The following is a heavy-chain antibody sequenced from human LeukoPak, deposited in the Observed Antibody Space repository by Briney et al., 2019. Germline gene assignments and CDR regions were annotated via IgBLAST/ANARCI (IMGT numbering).Heavy chain of an antibody. Sequence: LRASVKVSCKASGYTFTSYAMHWVRQAPGQRLEWMGWINAGNGNTKYSQKFQGRVTITRDTSARTAYMELSSLRSEDTAVYYCAREVTIFGVDYYYYYMDVWGKGTTVTVSS. V-gene: IGHV1-3*01. J-gene: IGHJ6*03. CDR3: AREVTIFGVDYYYYYMDV. CDR1: GYTFTSYA. CDR2: INAGNGNT. D-gene: IGHD3-3*01.